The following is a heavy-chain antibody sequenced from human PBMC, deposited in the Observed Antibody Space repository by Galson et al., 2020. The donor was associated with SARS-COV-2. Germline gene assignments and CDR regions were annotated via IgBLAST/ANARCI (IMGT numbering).Heavy chain of an antibody. D-gene: IGHD2-15*01. CDR2: ISSSGSTI. CDR1: GFTFSDYY. CDR3: ARDTSDTARIWSRAGYFDY. J-gene: IGHJ4*02. V-gene: IGHV3-11*01. Sequence: KIGESLKISCAASGFTFSDYYMSWIRQAPGKGLEWVLYISSSGSTIYYADSVKGRFTISRDNAKNSLYLQMNSLRAEDTAVYYCARDTSDTARIWSRAGYFDYWGQGTLVTVSS.